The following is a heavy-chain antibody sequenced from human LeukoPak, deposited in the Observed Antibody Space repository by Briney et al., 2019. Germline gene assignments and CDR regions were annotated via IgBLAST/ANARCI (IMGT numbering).Heavy chain of an antibody. D-gene: IGHD2-2*02. CDR2: INPNSGGT. Sequence: ASVKVSCKASGYTFTGYYMHWVRQAPGRGLEWMGRINPNSGGTNYAQKFQGRVTMTRDTSISTAYMELSRLRSDDTAVYYCARPVVPAAIYFDYWGQGTLVTVSS. CDR1: GYTFTGYY. V-gene: IGHV1-2*06. CDR3: ARPVVPAAIYFDY. J-gene: IGHJ4*02.